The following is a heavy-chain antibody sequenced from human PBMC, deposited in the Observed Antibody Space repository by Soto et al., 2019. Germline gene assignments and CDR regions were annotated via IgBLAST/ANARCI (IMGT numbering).Heavy chain of an antibody. Sequence: QVQLQQSGPALVKPSQTLSLTCAISGDSVSSNRAAWDWIRQSPSRGLEWLGRTYYRSKWYNDYAVSVKSQITINPDTAKNHFSLQLNSVTPDDTAVYYCARDVGGDYAGVFDPWGQGTLVTVSS. D-gene: IGHD4-17*01. CDR3: ARDVGGDYAGVFDP. J-gene: IGHJ5*02. CDR1: GDSVSSNRAA. CDR2: TYYRSKWYN. V-gene: IGHV6-1*01.